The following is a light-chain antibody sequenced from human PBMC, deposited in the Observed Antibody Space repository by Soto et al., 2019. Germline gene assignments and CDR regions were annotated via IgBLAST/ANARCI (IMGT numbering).Light chain of an antibody. J-gene: IGKJ2*01. Sequence: DIQMTQSPSSLSASVGDRVTITCRASQSIRSSLNWYQHKPGIAPQLLIYAASTLQSGVPSRFSGSGSGTDFTLTITILQPEDFATYFCQQSYTTPYTFGQGTKVDIK. CDR2: AAS. V-gene: IGKV1-39*01. CDR1: QSIRSS. CDR3: QQSYTTPYT.